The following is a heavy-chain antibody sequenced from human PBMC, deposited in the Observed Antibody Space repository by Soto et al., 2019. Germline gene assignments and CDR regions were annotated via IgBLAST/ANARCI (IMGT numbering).Heavy chain of an antibody. CDR3: WRKGEHGYNYGWLDY. J-gene: IGHJ4*02. Sequence: QVQLVQSGAEVQKPGSSVKVSCKASGGTFSSYAISWVRQAPGQGLEWMGGIIPIFGTANYAQKFQGRVTITADESTSTAYMELSSLRSQATAVYYCWRKGEHGYNYGWLDYWGQGTLVTVSS. CDR1: GGTFSSYA. V-gene: IGHV1-69*01. CDR2: IIPIFGTA. D-gene: IGHD5-12*01.